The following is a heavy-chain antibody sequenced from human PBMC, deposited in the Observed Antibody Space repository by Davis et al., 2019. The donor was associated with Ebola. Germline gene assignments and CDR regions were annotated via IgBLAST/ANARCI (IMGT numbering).Heavy chain of an antibody. CDR1: GFTFNNYG. Sequence: PGGSLRLSCAASGFTFNNYGMHWVRQAPGKGLEWLTFIRFDESNEYYADSVKGRFTISRDNSKNTLYLQMNSLRTEDTAVYFCAKGDYSSGSHRRYYFDCWGQGTLVTVSS. J-gene: IGHJ4*02. CDR2: IRFDESNE. V-gene: IGHV3-30*02. CDR3: AKGDYSSGSHRRYYFDC. D-gene: IGHD3-10*01.